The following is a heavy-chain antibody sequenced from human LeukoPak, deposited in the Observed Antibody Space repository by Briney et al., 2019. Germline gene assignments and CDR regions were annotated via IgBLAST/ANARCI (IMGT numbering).Heavy chain of an antibody. V-gene: IGHV3-23*01. J-gene: IGHJ4*02. CDR1: GSTFGSFT. D-gene: IGHD2-21*02. Sequence: GGSLRLSCRTSGSTFGSFTMSWVRQTPGKGLEWIATITYNSGNSRHADFVKGRFTISRDNSKSTLYLQMHSLRADDTALYYCTKRRPTGSVTVDEYWGQGALVTVSS. CDR2: ITYNSGNS. CDR3: TKRRPTGSVTVDEY.